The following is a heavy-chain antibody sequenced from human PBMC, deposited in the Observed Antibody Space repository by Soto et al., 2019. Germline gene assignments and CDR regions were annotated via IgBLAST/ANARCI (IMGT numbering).Heavy chain of an antibody. CDR1: GGSISSYY. V-gene: IGHV4-59*08. J-gene: IGHJ4*02. CDR2: IYYSGST. D-gene: IGHD2-15*01. CDR3: ARSLGYCSGGSCSPDY. Sequence: SETLSLTCTVSGGSISSYYWSWIRQPPGKGLEWIGYIYYSGSTNYNPSLKSRVTISVDTSKNQFSLKLSSVTAADTAVYYCARSLGYCSGGSCSPDYWGQGTLVTVSS.